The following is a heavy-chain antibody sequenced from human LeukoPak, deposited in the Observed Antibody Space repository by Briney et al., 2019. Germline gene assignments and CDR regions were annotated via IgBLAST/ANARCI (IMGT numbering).Heavy chain of an antibody. V-gene: IGHV3-23*01. CDR3: ARDIGVVTAPDAFDI. Sequence: PGGSLRLSCAASGFTFSSYAMSWVRQAPGKGLEWISAISGSGGSTYYADSVKGRFTISRDNSKNTLYLQMNSLRAEDTAVYYCARDIGVVTAPDAFDIWGQGTMVTVSS. CDR1: GFTFSSYA. CDR2: ISGSGGST. D-gene: IGHD2-21*02. J-gene: IGHJ3*02.